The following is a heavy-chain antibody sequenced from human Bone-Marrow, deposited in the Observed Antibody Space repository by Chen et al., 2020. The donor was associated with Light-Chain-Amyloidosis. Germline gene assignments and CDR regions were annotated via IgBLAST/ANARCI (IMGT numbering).Heavy chain of an antibody. D-gene: IGHD3-3*01. V-gene: IGHV4-59*12. CDR3: TGDVRLEWAFY. Sequence: QVQLQESGPGLVKPSETLSLTCTVPGGSISSYYWSWIRQPPGKGLEWIGYIYYSGSTNYNPSLKSRVTISVDTSKNQFSLKLDSVTAADTAVYYCTGDVRLEWAFYWGQGILVTVSS. CDR1: GGSISSYY. CDR2: IYYSGST. J-gene: IGHJ4*02.